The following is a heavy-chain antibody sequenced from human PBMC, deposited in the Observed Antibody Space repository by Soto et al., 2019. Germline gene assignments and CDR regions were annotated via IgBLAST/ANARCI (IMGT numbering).Heavy chain of an antibody. Sequence: SQTLSLTCAISGDSVSSNSAAWNWIRQSPSRGLEWLGRTYYRSKWYNDYAVSVKSRITINPDTSKNQFSLQLNSVTPEDTAVYYCARVGPAQSQSGYDSYAPFDYWGQGTLVTVSS. J-gene: IGHJ4*02. CDR3: ARVGPAQSQSGYDSYAPFDY. CDR2: TYYRSKWYN. CDR1: GDSVSSNSAA. D-gene: IGHD5-12*01. V-gene: IGHV6-1*01.